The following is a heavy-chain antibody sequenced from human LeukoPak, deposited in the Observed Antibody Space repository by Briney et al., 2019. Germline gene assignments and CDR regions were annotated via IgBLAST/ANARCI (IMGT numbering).Heavy chain of an antibody. CDR2: ISSRSSTE. CDR3: ATPSMVRGFGAFDI. Sequence: GGSLGLSCGASGFTFSGYAMTWIRQVPGKGLEWVSYISSRSSTEYFADSVKGRFTISRDNAKNSLYLQMSGLRAEDTAVYYCATPSMVRGFGAFDIWGQGTMVTVSS. V-gene: IGHV3-48*04. D-gene: IGHD3-10*01. CDR1: GFTFSGYA. J-gene: IGHJ3*02.